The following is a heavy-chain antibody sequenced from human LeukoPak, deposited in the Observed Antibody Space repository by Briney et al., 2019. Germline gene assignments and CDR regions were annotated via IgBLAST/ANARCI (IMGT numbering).Heavy chain of an antibody. J-gene: IGHJ4*02. V-gene: IGHV3-7*01. CDR1: RFTFNNYW. Sequence: PGGSLRLSCAASRFTFNNYWMTWVRQAPGKGLEWVANIKQDGSEKYYLDSVKGRFTISRDNAKNSLHLQMNSLRAEDTAMYYCARGGLYFDYWGQGTLVTVSS. CDR3: ARGGLYFDY. D-gene: IGHD2-15*01. CDR2: IKQDGSEK.